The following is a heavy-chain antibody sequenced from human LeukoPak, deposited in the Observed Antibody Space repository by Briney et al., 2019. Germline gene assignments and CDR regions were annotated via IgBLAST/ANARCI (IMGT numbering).Heavy chain of an antibody. J-gene: IGHJ4*02. V-gene: IGHV3-48*04. CDR2: ISSSSSTI. CDR3: ARDGVPAAMQFDY. Sequence: GGSLRLSCAASGFTFSSYSMNWVRQAPGKGLEWVSYISSSSSTIYYADSVKGRFTISRDNAKNSLYLQMNSLRAEDTAVYYCARDGVPAAMQFDYWGQGTLVTVSS. CDR1: GFTFSSYS. D-gene: IGHD2-2*01.